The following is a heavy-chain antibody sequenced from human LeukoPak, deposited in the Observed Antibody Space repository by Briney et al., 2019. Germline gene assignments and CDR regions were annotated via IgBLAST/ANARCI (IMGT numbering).Heavy chain of an antibody. CDR1: GFTFNKYG. Sequence: GGSLRLSCAASGFTFNKYGMNWVRQAPGKGLEWVANIWYDGSNKYFAESVMGRFTISKDNSKNTVYLQMNSLRIEDTAVYYCARAGIGNALDYWGQGTQVTVSS. J-gene: IGHJ4*02. CDR3: ARAGIGNALDY. V-gene: IGHV3-33*01. CDR2: IWYDGSNK. D-gene: IGHD2-2*01.